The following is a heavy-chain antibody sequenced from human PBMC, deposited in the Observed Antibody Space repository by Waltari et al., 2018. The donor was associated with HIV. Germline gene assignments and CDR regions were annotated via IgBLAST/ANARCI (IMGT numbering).Heavy chain of an antibody. CDR1: GLTFISYN. J-gene: IGHJ5*02. CDR2: ISSSSSYI. Sequence: EVQLVESGGGRVKPGGSLRLSCAASGLTFISYNMTWARQAPGKGLEWVSFISSSSSYIYYADSVKGRFTISRDNAKNSLNLQMNSLRAEDTAVYYCARDSLRGIGADGNWFDPWGQGTLVTVSS. CDR3: ARDSLRGIGADGNWFDP. D-gene: IGHD6-13*01. V-gene: IGHV3-21*01.